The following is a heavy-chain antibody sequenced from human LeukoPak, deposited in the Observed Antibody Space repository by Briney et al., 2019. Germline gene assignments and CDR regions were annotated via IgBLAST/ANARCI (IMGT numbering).Heavy chain of an antibody. CDR1: GFTFSNAW. Sequence: GGSLRLSCAASGFTFSNAWMSWVRQAPGKGLEWVSVIYSGGSTYYADSVKGRFTISRDNSKNTLYLQMNSLRAEDTAVYYCARGSGGSFYFDYWGQGTLVTVSS. CDR2: IYSGGST. V-gene: IGHV3-66*01. J-gene: IGHJ4*02. CDR3: ARGSGGSFYFDY. D-gene: IGHD2-15*01.